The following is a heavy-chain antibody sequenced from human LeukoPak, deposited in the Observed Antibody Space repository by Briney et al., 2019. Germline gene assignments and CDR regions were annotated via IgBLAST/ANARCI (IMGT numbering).Heavy chain of an antibody. CDR2: IRYDGSNK. CDR3: AKDLYFYGSGVYYLDY. V-gene: IGHV3-30*02. Sequence: GGSLRLSCAASGFTFSSYGMHWVRQAPGKGLEWVAFIRYDGSNKYYADSVKGRFTISRDNSKNTLYLQMNSLRAEDTAVYYCAKDLYFYGSGVYYLDYWGQGTLVTVSS. J-gene: IGHJ4*02. D-gene: IGHD3-10*01. CDR1: GFTFSSYG.